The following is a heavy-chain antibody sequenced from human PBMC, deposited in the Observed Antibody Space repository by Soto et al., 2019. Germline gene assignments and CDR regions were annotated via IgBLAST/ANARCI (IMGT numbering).Heavy chain of an antibody. V-gene: IGHV3-23*01. CDR1: GFPFSSYA. CDR2: ISGRGDSA. J-gene: IGHJ5*02. Sequence: EVQLLQSGGGLLQPGGSLRLSCVTSGFPFSSYALTWVRQAPGKGLEWVSTISGRGDSAYYADSVKGRFTISRDKSKNTLYLQMDSLRVEDTAVYYCVKEGEMGKTNWFDPWGQGALVTVSS. CDR3: VKEGEMGKTNWFDP.